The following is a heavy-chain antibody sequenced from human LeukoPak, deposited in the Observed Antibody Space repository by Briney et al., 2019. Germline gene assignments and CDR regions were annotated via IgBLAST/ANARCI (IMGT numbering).Heavy chain of an antibody. CDR3: TRTSDILTGYTPREAYYYYYHMDV. J-gene: IGHJ6*03. CDR2: IRSKANSYAT. Sequence: GESLRLSCAASGFTFSGSAMHWVRQASGKGLGWVGRIRSKANSYATVYAASVKGRCTISRDDSKNTAYLQMNSLKTEDTAVYYCTRTSDILTGYTPREAYYYYYHMDVWGKGTTVTISS. D-gene: IGHD3-9*01. V-gene: IGHV3-73*01. CDR1: GFTFSGSA.